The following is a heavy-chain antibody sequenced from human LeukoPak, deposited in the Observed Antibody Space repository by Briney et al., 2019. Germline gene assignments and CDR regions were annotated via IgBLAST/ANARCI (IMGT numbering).Heavy chain of an antibody. Sequence: PGRSLRLSCAASGFTFSSYAMHWVRQAPGKGLEWVAVISYDGSNKYYADSVKGRFTISRDNSKNTLYLQMNSLRAEDTAVYYCARDVAEGLWLASYGMDVWGQGTTVTVSS. V-gene: IGHV3-30-3*01. CDR2: ISYDGSNK. J-gene: IGHJ6*02. CDR3: ARDVAEGLWLASYGMDV. CDR1: GFTFSSYA. D-gene: IGHD2-15*01.